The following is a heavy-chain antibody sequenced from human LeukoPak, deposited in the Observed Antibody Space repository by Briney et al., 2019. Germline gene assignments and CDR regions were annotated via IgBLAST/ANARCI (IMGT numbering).Heavy chain of an antibody. D-gene: IGHD3-16*01. CDR3: VRDSSWGGMDA. V-gene: IGHV3-33*01. CDR1: GFTFTNHG. J-gene: IGHJ6*02. CDR2: IWYDGNNK. Sequence: GKSLRLSCVTSGFTFTNHGMHWVRQAPGKGLEWVAVIWYDGNNKFYGDSVKGRVTISRDDSRNSVYLQMKSLRADDTAVYYCVRDSSWGGMDAWGQGTRVSVFS.